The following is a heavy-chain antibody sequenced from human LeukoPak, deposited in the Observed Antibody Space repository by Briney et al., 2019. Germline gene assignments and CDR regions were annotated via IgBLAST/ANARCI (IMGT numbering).Heavy chain of an antibody. D-gene: IGHD3-10*01. Sequence: SETLSLTCTVSGASISGSGYYWGWIRQPPGKGLEWIGSIYSSGSTYYNASLQSRVTISIETSKNQISLRLNSVTAADTAVYYCARNRYYYGSRNYGVPTWFDPWGQGTLVTVSS. CDR3: ARNRYYYGSRNYGVPTWFDP. J-gene: IGHJ5*02. CDR2: IYSSGST. CDR1: GASISGSGYY. V-gene: IGHV4-39*01.